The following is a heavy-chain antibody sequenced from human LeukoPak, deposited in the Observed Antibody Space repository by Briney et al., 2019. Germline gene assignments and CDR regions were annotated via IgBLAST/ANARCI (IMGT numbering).Heavy chain of an antibody. D-gene: IGHD1-1*01. CDR2: ISSSSSYI. V-gene: IGHV3-21*01. J-gene: IGHJ4*02. CDR3: ARVQYNAFDY. CDR1: GFTFSSYS. Sequence: GGSLRLSCAASGFTFSSYSMNWVRQAPGKGLEWVSSISSSSSYIFYADSVKGRFTISRDNAKNSLYLQMSSLRAEDAAVYYCARVQYNAFDYWGQGTLVTVSS.